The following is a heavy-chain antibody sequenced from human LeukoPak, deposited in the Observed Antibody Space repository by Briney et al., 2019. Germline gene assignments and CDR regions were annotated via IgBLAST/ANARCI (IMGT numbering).Heavy chain of an antibody. CDR2: IYSGGST. D-gene: IGHD4-17*01. CDR3: AKATTVTTVYYFDY. CDR1: GFTVSSNY. V-gene: IGHV3-66*01. Sequence: PGGSLRLSCAASGFTVSSNYMSWVRQAPGKGLEWVSVIYSGGSTYYADSVKGRFTISRDNSKNTLHLQMNSLRAEDTAVYYCAKATTVTTVYYFDYWGQGTLVTVSS. J-gene: IGHJ4*02.